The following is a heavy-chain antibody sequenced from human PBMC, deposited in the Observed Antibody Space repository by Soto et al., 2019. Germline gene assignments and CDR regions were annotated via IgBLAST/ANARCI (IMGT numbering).Heavy chain of an antibody. CDR1: GGSISSSY. D-gene: IGHD6-13*01. Sequence: SETLSLTCTVSGGSISSSYWSWIRQPPGKGLEWIGYMYYSGASNYNPSLRSRVTISVDTSKNHFSLKLTSVTAADTAVYYCARQQELNWFDPWGQGTLVTVSS. J-gene: IGHJ5*02. CDR2: MYYSGAS. V-gene: IGHV4-59*01. CDR3: ARQQELNWFDP.